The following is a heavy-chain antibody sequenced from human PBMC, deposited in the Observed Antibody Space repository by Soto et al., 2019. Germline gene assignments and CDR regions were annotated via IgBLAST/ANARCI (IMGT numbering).Heavy chain of an antibody. V-gene: IGHV3-30-3*01. J-gene: IGHJ2*01. CDR2: ISYDGSNK. CDR3: ARPLWRDEYNWGYLDL. Sequence: QVQLVEAGGGVVQPGRSLRLSCAASGFTFSSYAMHWVRQAPGKGLEWVAVISYDGSNKYYADSVNGLFNISRDNSKNTLYLQMKSLRLEDTAVYYCARPLWRDEYNWGYLDLWGRGTLVPVSS. CDR1: GFTFSSYA. D-gene: IGHD3-16*01.